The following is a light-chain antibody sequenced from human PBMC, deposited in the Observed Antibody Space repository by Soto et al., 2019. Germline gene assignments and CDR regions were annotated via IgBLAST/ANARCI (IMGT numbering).Light chain of an antibody. V-gene: IGLV1-40*01. CDR3: QSYDSGLSGSV. J-gene: IGLJ3*02. Sequence: QSVLTQPPSVSGAPGQRVTISCTGSSSNIGAGYDVHWYQQLPGTAPKLLIYGNSNRPSGVPYRFSGSKSGTSASLAITGLQAEDEAAYYCQSYDSGLSGSVFGGGTKLTVL. CDR1: SSNIGAGYD. CDR2: GNS.